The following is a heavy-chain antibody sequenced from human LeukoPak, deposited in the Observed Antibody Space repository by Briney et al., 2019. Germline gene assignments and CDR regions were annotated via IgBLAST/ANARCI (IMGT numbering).Heavy chain of an antibody. D-gene: IGHD2-21*02. CDR1: GFTFSSYG. CDR2: ISYDGSNK. V-gene: IGHV3-30*18. CDR3: AKDPKTYYCGGDCYTDY. J-gene: IGHJ4*02. Sequence: GGSLRLSCAASGFTFSSYGMHWVRQAPGKGREWVAVISYDGSNKYYADSVKGRFTISRDNSKNTLYLQMNSLRAEDTAVYYCAKDPKTYYCGGDCYTDYWGQGTLVTVSS.